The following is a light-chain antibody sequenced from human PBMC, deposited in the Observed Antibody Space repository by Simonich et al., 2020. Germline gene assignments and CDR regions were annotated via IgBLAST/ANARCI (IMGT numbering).Light chain of an antibody. Sequence: DIVMTQSPDSLAVSLGERATINCKAGQGVLYSSNNKNYLAWYQQKPGQPPKLLIYWASTRESWVPDRFSGSGSGTDFTLTISSLQAEDVAVYYCQQYYSTPITFGQGTRLEIK. CDR1: QGVLYSSNNKNY. CDR3: QQYYSTPIT. J-gene: IGKJ5*01. V-gene: IGKV4-1*01. CDR2: WAS.